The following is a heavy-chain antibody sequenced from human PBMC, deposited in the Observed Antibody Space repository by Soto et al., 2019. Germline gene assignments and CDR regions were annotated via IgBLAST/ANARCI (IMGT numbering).Heavy chain of an antibody. CDR3: ARERITMVRGAPSFYYYGMDV. D-gene: IGHD3-10*01. J-gene: IGHJ6*02. CDR1: GGTFSSYA. CDR2: IIPIFGTA. Sequence: QVQLVQSGAEVKKPGSSVKVSCKASGGTFSSYAISWVRQAPGQGLEWMGGIIPIFGTANYAQKFQGRVTITADESTSTVYMELSILRSEDTAVYYCARERITMVRGAPSFYYYGMDVWGQGTTVTVSS. V-gene: IGHV1-69*01.